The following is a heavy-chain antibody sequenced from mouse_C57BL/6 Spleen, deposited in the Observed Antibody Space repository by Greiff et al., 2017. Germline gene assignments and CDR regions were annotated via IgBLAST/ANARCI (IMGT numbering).Heavy chain of an antibody. CDR1: GYAFSSYW. CDR2: IYPGDGDT. CDR3: ARGYDGYFDY. D-gene: IGHD2-3*01. Sequence: VQLQQSGAELVKPGASVKISCKASGYAFSSYWMNWVKQRPGKGLEWIGQIYPGDGDTNYNGKFKGKATLTADKSSSTASEDSAVYFCARGYDGYFDYWGQGTTLTVSS. J-gene: IGHJ2*01. V-gene: IGHV1-80*01.